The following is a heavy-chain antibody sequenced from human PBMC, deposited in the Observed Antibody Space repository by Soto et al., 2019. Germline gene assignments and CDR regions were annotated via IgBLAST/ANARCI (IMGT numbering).Heavy chain of an antibody. CDR1: GYSFTSYG. CDR3: VRDASSGYRGWWDP. D-gene: IGHD5-18*01. V-gene: IGHV1-18*01. J-gene: IGHJ5*02. Sequence: XSVKVSCKTSGYSFTSYGISWVRQAPGQGLEWMGLISPYNGDTIYARKFQGRVIVTADTATSTVYMELRSLRSDDTAVYYCVRDASSGYRGWWDPWGQGTLVTVSS. CDR2: ISPYNGDT.